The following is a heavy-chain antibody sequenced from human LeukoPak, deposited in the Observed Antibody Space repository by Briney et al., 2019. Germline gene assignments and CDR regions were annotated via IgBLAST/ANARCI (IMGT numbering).Heavy chain of an antibody. V-gene: IGHV3-23*01. CDR3: AIDPNGDYIRAFVT. CDR1: ELILSSYA. CDR2: ISGSGAAT. J-gene: IGHJ3*02. D-gene: IGHD4-17*01. Sequence: GGSLRSPCAASELILSSYALTWVGQAPGRGLAWVSSISGSGAATSYADSVRGRFTISRDNSKNVVYLQMSSLRAEDTAVYYCAIDPNGDYIRAFVTCGHGTMVTVSS.